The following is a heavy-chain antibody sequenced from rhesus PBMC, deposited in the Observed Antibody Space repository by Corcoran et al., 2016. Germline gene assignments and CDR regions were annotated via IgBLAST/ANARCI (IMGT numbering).Heavy chain of an antibody. Sequence: QVTLKESGPALVKPTQTITLPCTFSVFSLSTSGMGVGGIRQPPGKALEWLASIYWDDDKYYSTSLKSRLTISKDTSKNQVVLTMTNMDPVDTATYYCARDPQYYFDYWGQGVRVTVSS. CDR1: VFSLSTSGMG. CDR3: ARDPQYYFDY. J-gene: IGHJ4*01. V-gene: IGHV2S1*01. D-gene: IGHD3S6*01. CDR2: IYWDDDK.